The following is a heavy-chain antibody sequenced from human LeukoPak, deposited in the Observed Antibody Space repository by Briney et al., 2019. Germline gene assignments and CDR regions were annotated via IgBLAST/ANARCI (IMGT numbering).Heavy chain of an antibody. CDR1: GYTFTGYY. Sequence: ASVKVSCKASGYTFTGYYMHWVRQAPGQGLEWMGWINPNSGGTNYAQKFRGRVSMTRDTSINTAYMELSRLRSDDTAIYYCARVSRFYYDSSGDFDYWGQGTLVTVSS. D-gene: IGHD3-22*01. CDR3: ARVSRFYYDSSGDFDY. J-gene: IGHJ4*02. CDR2: INPNSGGT. V-gene: IGHV1-2*02.